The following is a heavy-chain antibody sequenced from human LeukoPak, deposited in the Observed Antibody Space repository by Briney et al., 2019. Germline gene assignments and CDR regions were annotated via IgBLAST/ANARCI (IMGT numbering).Heavy chain of an antibody. CDR2: MSGSSSYI. CDR3: AKYGELSNGKDYFDY. CDR1: GFTFNNYN. J-gene: IGHJ4*02. D-gene: IGHD1-26*01. V-gene: IGHV3-21*04. Sequence: GGSLRLSCAASGFTFNNYNMNWVRQAPGKGLEWVSSMSGSSSYIYYADSVKGRFTISRGNAKNSLSLQMNSLRAEDTAVYYCAKYGELSNGKDYFDYWGQGTLVTVSS.